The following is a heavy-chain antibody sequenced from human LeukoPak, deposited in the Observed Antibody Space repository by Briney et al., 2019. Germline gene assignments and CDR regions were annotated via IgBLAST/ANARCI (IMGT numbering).Heavy chain of an antibody. CDR1: GFTFSNAW. D-gene: IGHD4-17*01. V-gene: IGHV3-15*01. CDR3: TTGNHDYGPNWFDP. J-gene: IGHJ5*02. CDR2: IKSKTDGGTT. Sequence: GGSLRLSCAASGFTFSNAWMSWVRQAPGKGLEWAGRIKSKTDGGTTDYAAPVKGRFTISRDDSKNTLYLQMNSLKTEDTAVYYCTTGNHDYGPNWFDPWGQGTLVTVSS.